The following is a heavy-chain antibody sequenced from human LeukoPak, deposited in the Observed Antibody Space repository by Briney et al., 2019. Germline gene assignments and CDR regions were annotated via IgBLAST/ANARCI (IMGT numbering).Heavy chain of an antibody. CDR2: IYTSGST. CDR1: GGSISSGSYY. J-gene: IGHJ3*01. D-gene: IGHD6-13*01. Sequence: PSQTLSLTCTVSGGSISSGSYYWSWIRQPAGKGLEWIGRIYTSGSTNYNPSLKSRVTISVDMSKNQFSLKLSSVTAADTAVYYCARHDIAAAVFPWGQGTMVTVSS. V-gene: IGHV4-61*02. CDR3: ARHDIAAAVFP.